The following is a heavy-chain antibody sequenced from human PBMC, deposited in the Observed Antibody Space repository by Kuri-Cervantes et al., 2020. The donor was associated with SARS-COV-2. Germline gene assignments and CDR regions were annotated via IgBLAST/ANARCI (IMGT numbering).Heavy chain of an antibody. J-gene: IGHJ4*02. Sequence: GESLKISCAASGFTFSSYAMHWVRQAPGKGLEWVAVISYDGSNKYYADSVKGRFTISRDNSKNTLYLQMNSLRAEDTAVYHCATTYPGEWLPLDYWGQGTLVTVSS. V-gene: IGHV3-30-3*01. CDR3: ATTYPGEWLPLDY. CDR2: ISYDGSNK. CDR1: GFTFSSYA. D-gene: IGHD3-10*01.